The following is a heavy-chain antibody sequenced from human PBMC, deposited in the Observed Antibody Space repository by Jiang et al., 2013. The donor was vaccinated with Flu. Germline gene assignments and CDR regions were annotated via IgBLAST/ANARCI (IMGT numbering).Heavy chain of an antibody. CDR3: ARDSLYAFDI. J-gene: IGHJ3*02. V-gene: IGHV1-18*01. CDR2: ISAYNGNT. Sequence: EWMGWISAYNGNTNYAQKLQGRVTMTTDTSTSTAYMELRSLRSDDTAVYYCARDSLYAFDIWGQGTMVTVSS. D-gene: IGHD2-15*01.